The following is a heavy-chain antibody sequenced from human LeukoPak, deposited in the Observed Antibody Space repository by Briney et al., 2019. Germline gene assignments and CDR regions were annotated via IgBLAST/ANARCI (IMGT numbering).Heavy chain of an antibody. CDR1: GFTFSDYA. J-gene: IGHJ4*02. Sequence: PGRSQRLSCAASGFTFSDYAMHWVRQAPGKGLEWVAVISKDGSDKYYPGSVRGRFTISRDNSKNTIYLQMDSLRAEDTAIYYCARDYWWNYDYWGQGTLVTVSS. D-gene: IGHD1-7*01. CDR3: ARDYWWNYDY. CDR2: ISKDGSDK. V-gene: IGHV3-30-3*01.